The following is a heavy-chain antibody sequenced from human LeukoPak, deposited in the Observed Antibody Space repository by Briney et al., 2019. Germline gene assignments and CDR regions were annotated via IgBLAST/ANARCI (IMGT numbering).Heavy chain of an antibody. V-gene: IGHV3-21*01. CDR1: GFTFTTYG. Sequence: GGSLRLSCAASGFTFTTYGFNWVRQAPGKGLEWVSSISFSGSYIYYADSVKGRFTISRDNAKNSLYLQMNSLRAEDTAVYYCARWRGVSIDPWGQGTLVTVSS. CDR3: ARWRGVSIDP. J-gene: IGHJ5*02. D-gene: IGHD5/OR15-5a*01. CDR2: ISFSGSYI.